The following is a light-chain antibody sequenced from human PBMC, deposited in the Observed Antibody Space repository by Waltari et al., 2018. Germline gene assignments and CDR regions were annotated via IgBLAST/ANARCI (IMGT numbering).Light chain of an antibody. V-gene: IGKV4-1*01. CDR3: LQYYDTPWT. J-gene: IGKJ1*01. CDR1: RSVVSRSNSKNF. CDR2: WAS. Sequence: DIVMTQSPDSLAGSLGVRAPIQCTSSRSVVSRSNSKNFLTWYQQKSGQPPKLLLYWASTRESGVPDRFSGSGSGTDFSLTISSLRAEDVAVYYCLQYYDTPWTFGQGTRVELK.